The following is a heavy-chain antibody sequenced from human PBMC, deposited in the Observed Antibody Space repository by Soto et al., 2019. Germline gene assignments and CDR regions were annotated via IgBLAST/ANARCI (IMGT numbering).Heavy chain of an antibody. D-gene: IGHD3-22*01. J-gene: IGHJ3*02. CDR2: IYSGGST. Sequence: GGSLRLSCAASGFPVSSNYMSWVRQAPGKGLEWVSLIYSGGSTYYPDSVKGRFTISRDNAKNSLYLQVNSLRAEDTAVYYCARGDYYDSSGPFSDAFDIWGQGTMVTVSS. CDR1: GFPVSSNY. V-gene: IGHV3-66*01. CDR3: ARGDYYDSSGPFSDAFDI.